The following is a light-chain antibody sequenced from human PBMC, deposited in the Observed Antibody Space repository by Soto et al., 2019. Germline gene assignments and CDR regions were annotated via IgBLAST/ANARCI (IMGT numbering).Light chain of an antibody. Sequence: DIVMTQSPDSLAVSLGERATVNCKPSQSVLHRSSNKNFLAWYQQKPGQPPKLLISWASTREYGVPDRFSGSGSETDFALTISSLQAEDVAVYFCQHYYNTPWTFGQGTKVEIK. CDR3: QHYYNTPWT. J-gene: IGKJ1*01. CDR1: QSVLHRSSNKNF. V-gene: IGKV4-1*01. CDR2: WAS.